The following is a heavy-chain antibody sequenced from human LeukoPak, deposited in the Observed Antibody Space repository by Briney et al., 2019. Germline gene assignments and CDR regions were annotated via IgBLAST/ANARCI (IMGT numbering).Heavy chain of an antibody. CDR2: ISYDGSNK. J-gene: IGHJ4*02. CDR3: ARDRDY. V-gene: IGHV3-30-3*01. Sequence: GGSLRLSCAASGFTFSSYAMHWVRQAPGKGLEWVAVISYDGSNKYYADSVKGRFTISRDNSKNTLYLQMNSLRAEDTAVYYCARDRDYWGQGTLVTVPS. CDR1: GFTFSSYA.